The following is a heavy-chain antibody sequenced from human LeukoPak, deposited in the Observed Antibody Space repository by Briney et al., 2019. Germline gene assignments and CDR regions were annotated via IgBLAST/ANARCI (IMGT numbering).Heavy chain of an antibody. D-gene: IGHD2-15*01. CDR1: EGTFSSYA. Sequence: SVKVSCKASEGTFSSYAISWVRQAPGQGLEWMGRIIPIFGTANYAQKFQGRVTITTDESTSTAYMELSSLRSEDTAVYYCARGGSSDVTLGDYFDYWGQGTLVTVSS. V-gene: IGHV1-69*05. J-gene: IGHJ4*02. CDR3: ARGGSSDVTLGDYFDY. CDR2: IIPIFGTA.